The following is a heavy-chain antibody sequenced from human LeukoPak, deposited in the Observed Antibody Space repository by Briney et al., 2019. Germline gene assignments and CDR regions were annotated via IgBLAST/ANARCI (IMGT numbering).Heavy chain of an antibody. D-gene: IGHD3-10*01. CDR2: MFHSGTT. J-gene: IGHJ6*03. V-gene: IGHV4-38-2*02. CDR1: GYSISSGYY. Sequence: PSETLSLTCTVSGYSISSGYYWGWIRQPPGKGLEWIGSMFHSGTTYYNPSLKSRVTISVDTSKNQFSLKLSSVTAADTAVYYCARLTKNDSGSFRFGKKKRGYMDVWGKGTTVTISS. CDR3: ARLTKNDSGSFRFGKKKRGYMDV.